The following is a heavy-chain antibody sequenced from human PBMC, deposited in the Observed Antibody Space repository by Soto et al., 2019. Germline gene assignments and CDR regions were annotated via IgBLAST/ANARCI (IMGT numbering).Heavy chain of an antibody. V-gene: IGHV3-73*01. CDR1: GFTFSGAA. CDR3: TRRENDDIRFYYYYGLDV. CDR2: IRSRTNSFAT. J-gene: IGHJ6*02. D-gene: IGHD3-9*01. Sequence: EVQLVESGGDLVQPGGSLKLSCAGSGFTFSGAAMHWVRQAPGKGLEWVGRIRSRTNSFATAYAASLKGRFTISRDDSKNTTYLQMNSLKAEDTAVYYCTRRENDDIRFYYYYGLDVWGQGTAVTVSS.